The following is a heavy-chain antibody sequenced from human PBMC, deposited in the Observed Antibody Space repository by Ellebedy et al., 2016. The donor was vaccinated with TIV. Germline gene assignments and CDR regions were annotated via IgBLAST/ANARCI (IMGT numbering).Heavy chain of an antibody. J-gene: IGHJ3*02. Sequence: GESLKISCAASRFSFSSYWMTWVRQPPGKGLEWVANINQDGSDKYYVDSVKGRFAISRDNVKNSLYLQVNSLRAEDTAVYYCATDGSYGDYLSPQHAFTIWGQGTMVTVSS. V-gene: IGHV3-7*01. CDR1: RFSFSSYW. CDR3: ATDGSYGDYLSPQHAFTI. D-gene: IGHD4-17*01. CDR2: INQDGSDK.